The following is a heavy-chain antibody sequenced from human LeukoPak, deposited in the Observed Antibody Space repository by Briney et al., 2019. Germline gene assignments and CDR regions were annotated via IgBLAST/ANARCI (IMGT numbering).Heavy chain of an antibody. CDR3: ASLIAARPGYYFDY. Sequence: SGTLSLTCAVSGGSISSPNWWSWVRQPPGKGLEWIGEIYHSGMTNYKTSLKSRVTISVDESKNQFSLKLSSVTAADTAVYYCASLIAARPGYYFDYWGQGTLVTVSS. CDR2: IYHSGMT. D-gene: IGHD6-6*01. V-gene: IGHV4-4*02. J-gene: IGHJ4*02. CDR1: GGSISSPNW.